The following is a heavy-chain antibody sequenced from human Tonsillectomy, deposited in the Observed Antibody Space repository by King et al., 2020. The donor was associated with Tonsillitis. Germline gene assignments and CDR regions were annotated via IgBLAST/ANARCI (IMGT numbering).Heavy chain of an antibody. CDR3: ARGLYDSSGFTLGY. D-gene: IGHD3-22*01. CDR2: IIPIIGIG. Sequence: QLVQSVAEVKKPGSSVKVSCKASGGTFISHAITWVRQAPGQGLEWMGRIIPIIGIGNYAQKFQGRVTMTADESTSTAYMELSSLRSEDTAVYYCARGLYDSSGFTLGYWGQGTLVTVSS. J-gene: IGHJ4*02. V-gene: IGHV1-69*04. CDR1: GGTFISHA.